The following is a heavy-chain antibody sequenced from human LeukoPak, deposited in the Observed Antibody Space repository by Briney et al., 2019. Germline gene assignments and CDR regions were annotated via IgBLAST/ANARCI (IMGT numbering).Heavy chain of an antibody. J-gene: IGHJ4*02. V-gene: IGHV1-46*01. CDR3: ARDSGDDFWSGYPDY. D-gene: IGHD3-3*01. CDR2: INPSGGST. CDR1: GYTFTSYY. Sequence: ASVKVSCKASGYTFTSYYMHWVRQAPGQGLEWMGIINPSGGSTSYAQKFQGRVTMTRDTSTSTVYMELSSLRSEDTAVYYRARDSGDDFWSGYPDYWGQGTLVTVSS.